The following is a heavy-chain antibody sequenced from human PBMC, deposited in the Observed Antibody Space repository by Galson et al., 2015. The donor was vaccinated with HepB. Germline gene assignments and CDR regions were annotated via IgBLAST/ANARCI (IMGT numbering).Heavy chain of an antibody. J-gene: IGHJ4*02. CDR1: GFTVSSNY. CDR2: IYSGGNT. D-gene: IGHD4-23*01. Sequence: SLRLSCAASGFTVSSNYMSWVRQAPGKGLECVSVIYSGGNTYYADSVKGRFTISRDNSKNTLYLQMNSLRAEDTAVYYCARDGRPDYGGIPFDYWGQGTLVTVSS. CDR3: ARDGRPDYGGIPFDY. V-gene: IGHV3-53*01.